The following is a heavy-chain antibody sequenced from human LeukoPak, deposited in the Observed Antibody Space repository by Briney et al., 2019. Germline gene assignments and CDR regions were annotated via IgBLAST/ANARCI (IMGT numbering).Heavy chain of an antibody. CDR3: ARDCSSTSCYYYYGMDV. V-gene: IGHV4-31*03. CDR1: GGSISSGGYY. CDR2: IYYSGST. Sequence: PSQTLSLTCTVSGGSISSGGYYWSWIRQHPGKGLEWIGYIYYSGSTYYNPSLKSRVTISVDTSKNRFSLKLSSVTAADTAVYYCARDCSSTSCYYYYGMDVWGQGTTVTVSS. J-gene: IGHJ6*02. D-gene: IGHD2-2*01.